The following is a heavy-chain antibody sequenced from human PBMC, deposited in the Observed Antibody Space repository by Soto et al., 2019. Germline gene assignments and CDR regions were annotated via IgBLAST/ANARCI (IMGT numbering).Heavy chain of an antibody. V-gene: IGHV2-26*01. CDR2: IFSNDEK. Sequence: QVTLKESGPVLVKPTETLTLTCTVSGFSLSNSRMGVSWIRQPPGKALEWLAHIFSNDEKSYSTSLKSRLTISKDTSKSQVVLTMTNMDPVDTATYYCARINDILTGFDYWGQGTLVTAS. D-gene: IGHD3-9*01. CDR1: GFSLSNSRMG. J-gene: IGHJ4*02. CDR3: ARINDILTGFDY.